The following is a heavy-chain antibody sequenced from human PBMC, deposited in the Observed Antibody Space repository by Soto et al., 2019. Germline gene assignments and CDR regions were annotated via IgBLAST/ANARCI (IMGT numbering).Heavy chain of an antibody. Sequence: ASVKVSCNASGYTFTSYGISWVRQAPGQGLEWMGWISAYNGNTNYAQKLQGRVTMTTDTSTSTAYMELRSLRSDDTAVYYCGRDPYIAAAAPDAFDIWGQGTIGTVSS. CDR2: ISAYNGNT. CDR3: GRDPYIAAAAPDAFDI. D-gene: IGHD6-13*01. J-gene: IGHJ3*02. V-gene: IGHV1-18*01. CDR1: GYTFTSYG.